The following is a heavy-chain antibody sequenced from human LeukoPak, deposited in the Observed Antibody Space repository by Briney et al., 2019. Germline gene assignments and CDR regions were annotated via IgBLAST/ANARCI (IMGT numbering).Heavy chain of an antibody. Sequence: SVKVSCKASGGTFSSYAISWVRQAPGQGLEWMGGIIPIFGTANYAQKFQGRVTITTDESTSTAYMELSSLRSEDTAVYYCARDATLLWFGETLGGNFDYWGQGTLVTVSS. V-gene: IGHV1-69*05. CDR1: GGTFSSYA. D-gene: IGHD3-10*01. CDR3: ARDATLLWFGETLGGNFDY. CDR2: IIPIFGTA. J-gene: IGHJ4*02.